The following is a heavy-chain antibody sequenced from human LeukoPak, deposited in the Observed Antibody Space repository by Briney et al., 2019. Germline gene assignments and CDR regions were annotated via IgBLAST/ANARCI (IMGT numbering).Heavy chain of an antibody. J-gene: IGHJ5*02. Sequence: GGSLRLSCAASGFTFSDYYMSWIRQAPGKGLEWVSYISSSGSTIYYADSVKGRFTISRDNAKNSLYLQMNSLRAEDTAVYYCAGGDQFSSNWFDPWGQGTLVTVSS. CDR3: AGGDQFSSNWFDP. CDR2: ISSSGSTI. CDR1: GFTFSDYY. V-gene: IGHV3-11*01. D-gene: IGHD3-16*01.